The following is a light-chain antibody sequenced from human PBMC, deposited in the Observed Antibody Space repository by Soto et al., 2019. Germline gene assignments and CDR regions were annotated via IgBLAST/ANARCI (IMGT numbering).Light chain of an antibody. CDR1: QGLVYSDGNIY. V-gene: IGKV2-30*01. Sequence: DVVMTQSPLSLPVTLGQPASISCRSSQGLVYSDGNIYWHWFLQRPGQSPRRLIYKVSNRDSGVPDRFSGSGSGTDFALKISRVEAEDVGVYYCMQGTHWPITVGQGTRLEIK. CDR3: MQGTHWPIT. J-gene: IGKJ5*01. CDR2: KVS.